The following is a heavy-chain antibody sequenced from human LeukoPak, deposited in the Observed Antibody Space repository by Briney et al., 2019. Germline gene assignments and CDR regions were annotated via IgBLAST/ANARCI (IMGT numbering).Heavy chain of an antibody. D-gene: IGHD3-9*01. Sequence: SVTLSLTCAVYGGSFSGYYWSWIRQPPGRGLEWIGEINHSGSTNYNPSLKSRVTISVDTSKNQFSLKLSSVTAADTAVYYCARGQRRNYDILTGYKGVAFDIWGQGTMVTVSS. CDR2: INHSGST. CDR3: ARGQRRNYDILTGYKGVAFDI. V-gene: IGHV4-34*01. J-gene: IGHJ3*02. CDR1: GGSFSGYY.